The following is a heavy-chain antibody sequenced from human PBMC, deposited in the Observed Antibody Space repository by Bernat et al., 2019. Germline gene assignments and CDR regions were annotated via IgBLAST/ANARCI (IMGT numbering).Heavy chain of an antibody. CDR3: AGVSYDSNGKNAFDI. CDR1: GVTFSSYT. Sequence: QVQLVQSGAEVKKPVSSVKLSCKASGVTFSSYTISWVRQAPGQGLEWMGRIIPILGIANYAQKFQARVTITAEKSTSTAYMELSSLRSEDTAGYYYAGVSYDSNGKNAFDIWGQGTMVTVSS. CDR2: IIPILGIA. D-gene: IGHD3-22*01. V-gene: IGHV1-69*02. J-gene: IGHJ3*02.